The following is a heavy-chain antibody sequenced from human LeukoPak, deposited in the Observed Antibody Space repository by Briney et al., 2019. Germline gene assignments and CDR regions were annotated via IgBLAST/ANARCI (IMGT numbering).Heavy chain of an antibody. Sequence: SVEVSCKASGGTFSSHAISWVRQAPGQGLEWMGGIIPIFGTANYAQKFQGRVTITTDESKSTAYMELSSLRSEDTAVYYCARHEGRWLQSAGYYYMDVWGKGTTVTVSS. V-gene: IGHV1-69*05. J-gene: IGHJ6*03. CDR2: IIPIFGTA. CDR1: GGTFSSHA. CDR3: ARHEGRWLQSAGYYYMDV. D-gene: IGHD5-24*01.